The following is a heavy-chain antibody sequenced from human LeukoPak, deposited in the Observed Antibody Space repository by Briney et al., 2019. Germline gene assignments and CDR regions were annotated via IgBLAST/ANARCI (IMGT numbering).Heavy chain of an antibody. J-gene: IGHJ4*02. CDR3: ARRRGTTLVTRFDY. CDR2: INTSGST. CDR1: GGSISNYY. D-gene: IGHD5-18*01. Sequence: PSETLSLTCTVSGGSISNYYWSWIRQPAGKGLEWIGRINTSGSTDYNPSLKSRVTMSVDTSKNQFSLNLRSLTAADTAVYYCARRRGTTLVTRFDYWGQGTLVTVSS. V-gene: IGHV4-4*07.